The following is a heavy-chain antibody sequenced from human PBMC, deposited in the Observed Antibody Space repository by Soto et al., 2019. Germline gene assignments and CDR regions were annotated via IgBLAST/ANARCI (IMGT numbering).Heavy chain of an antibody. CDR3: ASGVRARRYYSSPMDV. CDR2: MNANSGNT. CDR1: GYTFTSYD. J-gene: IGHJ6*03. Sequence: QVQLVQSGAEVKKPGASVKVSCKASGYTFTSYDINWVRQATGQGLEWMGWMNANSGNTGYAQKVQDRDNTTRNTSISTAYMELSSLRSEDTAVHYCASGVRARRYYSSPMDVWGKGTTVTVSS. V-gene: IGHV1-8*01.